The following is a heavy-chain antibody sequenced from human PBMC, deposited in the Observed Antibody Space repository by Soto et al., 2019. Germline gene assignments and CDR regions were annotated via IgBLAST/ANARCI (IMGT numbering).Heavy chain of an antibody. CDR1: GYTFTRYY. J-gene: IGHJ4*02. CDR3: ARDSIVARYYFDY. Sequence: ASVKVSCKASGYTFTRYYIHWVRQAPGQGLEWMGIINPRGGSTTYAQKFQGRVTLTSDTSMSTAYMELSRLRSEDTAVYFCARDSIVARYYFDYWGQGTPVTVSS. D-gene: IGHD6-6*01. V-gene: IGHV1-46*01. CDR2: INPRGGST.